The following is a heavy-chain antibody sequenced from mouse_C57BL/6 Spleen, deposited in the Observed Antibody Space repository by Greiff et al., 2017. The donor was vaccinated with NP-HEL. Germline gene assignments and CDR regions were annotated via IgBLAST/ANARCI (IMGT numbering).Heavy chain of an antibody. J-gene: IGHJ2*01. V-gene: IGHV1-69*01. CDR1: GYTFTSYW. D-gene: IGHD1-1*01. CDR3: ARRDYGSSYYFDY. Sequence: QVQLQQPGAELVMPGASVKLSCKASGYTFTSYWMPWVKQRPGQGLEWIGEIDPSDSYTNYNQKFKGKSTLTVDKSSSTAYMQLSSLTSEDSAVYYCARRDYGSSYYFDYWGQGTTLTVSS. CDR2: IDPSDSYT.